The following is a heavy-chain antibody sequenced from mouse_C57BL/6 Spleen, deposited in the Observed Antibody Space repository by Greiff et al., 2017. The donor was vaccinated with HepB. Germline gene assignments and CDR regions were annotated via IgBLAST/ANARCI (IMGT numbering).Heavy chain of an antibody. CDR3: ARFGVYGDYAMDY. CDR1: GYTFTSYW. V-gene: IGHV1-72*01. J-gene: IGHJ4*01. Sequence: QVQLQQPGAELVKPGASVKLSCKASGYTFTSYWMHWVKQRPGRGLEWIGRIDPNSGGTKYNEKFKSKATLTVDKPSSTAYMQLSSLTSEDSAVYYCARFGVYGDYAMDYWGQGTSVTVSS. CDR2: IDPNSGGT. D-gene: IGHD1-1*01.